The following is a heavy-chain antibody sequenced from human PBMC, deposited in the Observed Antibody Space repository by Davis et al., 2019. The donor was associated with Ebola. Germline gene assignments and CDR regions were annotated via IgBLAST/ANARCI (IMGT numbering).Heavy chain of an antibody. Sequence: GESLKISCAASGFTFSSYWMSWVRQAPGKGLEWVANIKHDGSEKYYVDSVKGRLTISRDNAGNSLYLEMNSLRGEDTAVYYCARERGYNYYMDVWGKGTTVTVSS. CDR2: IKHDGSEK. CDR3: ARERGYNYYMDV. J-gene: IGHJ6*03. V-gene: IGHV3-7*03. CDR1: GFTFSSYW.